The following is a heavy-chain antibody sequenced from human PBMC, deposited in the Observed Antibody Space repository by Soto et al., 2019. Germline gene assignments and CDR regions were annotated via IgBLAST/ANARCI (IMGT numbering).Heavy chain of an antibody. J-gene: IGHJ3*02. V-gene: IGHV3-11*01. D-gene: IGHD6-13*01. CDR1: GFTFSDYY. Sequence: PGGSLRLSCAASGFTFSDYYMSWIRQDPGKGLEWVSYISSSGSTIYYADSVKGRFTISRDNAKNSLYLQMNSLRAEDTAVYYCARDPLAAAASDAFDIWGQGTMVTVSS. CDR2: ISSSGSTI. CDR3: ARDPLAAAASDAFDI.